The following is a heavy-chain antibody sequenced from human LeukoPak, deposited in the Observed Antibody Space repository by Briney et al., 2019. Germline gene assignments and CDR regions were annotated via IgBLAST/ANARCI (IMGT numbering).Heavy chain of an antibody. Sequence: ASVKVSCKASGGTFSSYAISWVRQAPGQGLEWMGMINPSGGSTSYAQKFQGRVTMTRDTSTSTVYMELSSLRSEDTAVYYCARVNSVMWLDYWGQGTLVTVSS. V-gene: IGHV1-46*01. CDR1: GGTFSSYA. CDR2: INPSGGST. CDR3: ARVNSVMWLDY. D-gene: IGHD3-22*01. J-gene: IGHJ4*02.